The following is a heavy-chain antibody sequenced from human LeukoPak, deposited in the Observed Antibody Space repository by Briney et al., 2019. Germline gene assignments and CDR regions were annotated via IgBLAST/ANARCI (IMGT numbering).Heavy chain of an antibody. D-gene: IGHD1-26*01. V-gene: IGHV3-21*01. Sequence: GGSLRLSCAASGFIFSTYSMNWVRQAPGKGLEWVSSISSSSSYIYYADSVKGRFTISRDNSKNTLYLQMNSLRAEDTAMYYCAKGSGWEMSYYYYYMDVWGKGTTVTISS. J-gene: IGHJ6*03. CDR1: GFIFSTYS. CDR2: ISSSSSYI. CDR3: AKGSGWEMSYYYYYMDV.